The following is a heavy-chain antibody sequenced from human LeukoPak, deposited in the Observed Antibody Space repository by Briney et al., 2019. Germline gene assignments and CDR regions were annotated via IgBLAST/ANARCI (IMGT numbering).Heavy chain of an antibody. CDR2: IYTSGST. D-gene: IGHD3-3*01. CDR1: GGSISSGSYY. J-gene: IGHJ4*02. V-gene: IGHV4-61*02. Sequence: PSPTLSLPCTASGGSISSGSYYWSWIRQPAGKGLEWIGRIYTSGSTNYNPSLKSRVTISVDTSKTQFSRKLTSVTAADTAVYYCARVTTGGYYTCWGQGTLVTVSS. CDR3: ARVTTGGYYTC.